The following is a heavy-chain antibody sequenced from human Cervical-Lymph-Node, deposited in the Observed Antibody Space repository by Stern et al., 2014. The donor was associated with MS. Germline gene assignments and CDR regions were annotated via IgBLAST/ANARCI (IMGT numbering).Heavy chain of an antibody. J-gene: IGHJ4*02. D-gene: IGHD2-21*01. V-gene: IGHV5-51*03. CDR2: SYPGDSDI. Sequence: EVQLVESGAELKKPGESLKISCKTSGYNFINYWIAWVRQVPGKGLEWIGISYPGDSDIRYSPSFQGHVTISVDKSITTAYLQWNSLKASDTAVYYCARWSVACDYWGQGALITVSS. CDR3: ARWSVACDY. CDR1: GYNFINYW.